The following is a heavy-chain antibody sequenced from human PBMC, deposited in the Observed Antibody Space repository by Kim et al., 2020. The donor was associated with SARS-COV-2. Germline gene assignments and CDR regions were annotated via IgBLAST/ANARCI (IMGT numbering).Heavy chain of an antibody. J-gene: IGHJ4*02. CDR3: ARDGTVTNSQNDY. Sequence: GGSLRLSCAASGFTFSSYSMTWVRQAPGKGLEWVSSISSSSSYIYYADSVKGRFTISRDNAKNSLYLQMNSLRAEDTAVYYCARDGTVTNSQNDYWGQGTLVTVSS. CDR1: GFTFSSYS. V-gene: IGHV3-21*01. D-gene: IGHD4-17*01. CDR2: ISSSSSYI.